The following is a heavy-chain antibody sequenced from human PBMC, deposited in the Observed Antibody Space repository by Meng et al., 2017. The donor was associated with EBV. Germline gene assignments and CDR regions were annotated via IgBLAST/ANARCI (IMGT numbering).Heavy chain of an antibody. CDR3: ARVGIAVAGTGDY. D-gene: IGHD6-19*01. V-gene: IGHV1-2*06. Sequence: QGPLVQSGAEVKKPGASVKVPCKASGYTFTGYYMHWVRQAPGQGLEWMGRINPNSGGTNYAQKFQGRATMTRDTSISTAYMELSRLRSDDTAVYYCARVGIAVAGTGDYWGQGTLVTVSS. J-gene: IGHJ4*02. CDR2: INPNSGGT. CDR1: GYTFTGYY.